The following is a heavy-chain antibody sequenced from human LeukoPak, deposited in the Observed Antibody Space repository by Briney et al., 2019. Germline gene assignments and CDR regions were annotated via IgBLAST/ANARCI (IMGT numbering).Heavy chain of an antibody. J-gene: IGHJ6*02. CDR1: GYTFTSYY. Sequence: GASVKVSCKASGYTFTSYYMHWVRQAPGQGLEWMGIINPTGGSTSYAQRFQGRVTMTRDTSTSTVYMELYSLRSEDTAVYYCARSVTMVRSYYQYYGMDVWGQGTTVTVSS. V-gene: IGHV1-46*01. CDR3: ARSVTMVRSYYQYYGMDV. D-gene: IGHD3-10*01. CDR2: INPTGGST.